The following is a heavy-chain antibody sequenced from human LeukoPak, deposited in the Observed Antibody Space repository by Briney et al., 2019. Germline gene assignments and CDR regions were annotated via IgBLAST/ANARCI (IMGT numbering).Heavy chain of an antibody. CDR2: IYTSGST. D-gene: IGHD3-22*01. J-gene: IGHJ4*02. V-gene: IGHV4-4*07. CDR3: ARYSTTYYYDSSGYYYFDY. Sequence: TSETLSLTCTVSGGSISSYYWSWIRQPAGKGLEWIGRIYTSGSTNYNPSLKSRVTMSVDTSKNQFSLNLSSVTAADTAVYYCARYSTTYYYDSSGYYYFDYGGPGTLVTVS. CDR1: GGSISSYY.